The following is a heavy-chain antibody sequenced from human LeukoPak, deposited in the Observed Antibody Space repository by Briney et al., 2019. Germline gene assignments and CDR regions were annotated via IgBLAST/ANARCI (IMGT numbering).Heavy chain of an antibody. Sequence: PGGSLRLSCAASGFTFSSFRMHWVRQAPGTGLECVAYINNSGNIIYYADSVKGRFAISRDNAKNSVYLQMNSLRDGDTAVYYCVRGYFYYMDVWGKGTTVTVSS. J-gene: IGHJ6*03. D-gene: IGHD2-21*01. CDR3: VRGYFYYMDV. CDR1: GFTFSSFR. V-gene: IGHV3-48*02. CDR2: INNSGNII.